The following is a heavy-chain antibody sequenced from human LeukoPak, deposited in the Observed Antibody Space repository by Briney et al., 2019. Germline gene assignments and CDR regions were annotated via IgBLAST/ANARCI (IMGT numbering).Heavy chain of an antibody. CDR2: IYHSGST. CDR1: GGSISSGGYS. CDR3: ARERGGGYSGVFLHYFDY. V-gene: IGHV4-30-2*01. Sequence: SETLSLTCAVSGGSISSGGYSWSWIRQPPGKGLEWIGYIYHSGSTYYNPSLKSRVTISVDRSKNQFSLKLSSVTAADTAVYYCARERGGGYSGVFLHYFDYWGQGTLVTVSS. J-gene: IGHJ4*02. D-gene: IGHD1-26*01.